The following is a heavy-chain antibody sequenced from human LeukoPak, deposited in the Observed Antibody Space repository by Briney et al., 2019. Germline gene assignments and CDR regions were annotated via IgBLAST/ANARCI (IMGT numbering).Heavy chain of an antibody. CDR2: IYYSGST. D-gene: IGHD5-18*01. Sequence: SETLSLTCTVSVGSISSSSYYWGWIRQPPGKGLEWIGSIYYSGSTYYNPSLKSRVTISVDTSKNQFSLKLSSVTAADTAVYYCARGRGIQLWLPGLYYFDYWGQGTLVTVSS. J-gene: IGHJ4*02. CDR3: ARGRGIQLWLPGLYYFDY. V-gene: IGHV4-39*07. CDR1: VGSISSSSYY.